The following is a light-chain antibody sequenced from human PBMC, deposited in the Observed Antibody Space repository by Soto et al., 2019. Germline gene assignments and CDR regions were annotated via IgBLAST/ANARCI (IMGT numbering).Light chain of an antibody. V-gene: IGLV2-11*01. J-gene: IGLJ1*01. CDR2: HVT. CDR3: CSLTTSHTYV. CDR1: SSDVGGYNY. Sequence: QSALTQPRSVSGSPGQSVSIFCTGTSSDVGGYNYVSWYQQHPGKAPKVMIYHVTYRPSGVSNRYSGSKSGNSASLTISGLQADDEADYYCCSLTTSHTYVFGSGTKLTVL.